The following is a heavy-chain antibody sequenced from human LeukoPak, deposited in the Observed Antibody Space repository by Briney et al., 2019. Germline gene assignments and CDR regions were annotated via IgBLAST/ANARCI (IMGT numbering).Heavy chain of an antibody. CDR3: ASESNYCSGGSCYSGWFDP. D-gene: IGHD2-15*01. V-gene: IGHV1-2*02. Sequence: ASVKVSWKASGYTFSGYYMHWVQQEPEQGLEWMEWINPNSGDTNYAQKFQGRVTMTRDTSISTAYMELSRLRSDDTAVYYCASESNYCSGGSCYSGWFDPWGQGTLVTVSS. CDR2: INPNSGDT. CDR1: GYTFSGYY. J-gene: IGHJ5*02.